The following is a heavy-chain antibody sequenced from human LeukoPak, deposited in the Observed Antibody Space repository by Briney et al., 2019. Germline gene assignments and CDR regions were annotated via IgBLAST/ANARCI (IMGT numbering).Heavy chain of an antibody. CDR1: GYTFTSFF. J-gene: IGHJ4*02. Sequence: SVKVSCKASGYTFTSFFMHWVRQAPGQGLGWMGIINPRGGSATSAQRFQGRLTVTRDTSTSTVYMELSSLTSEDTAVYYCARDYHGSGSLTTFDSWGQGTLVTVSS. V-gene: IGHV1-46*01. CDR2: INPRGGSA. CDR3: ARDYHGSGSLTTFDS. D-gene: IGHD3-10*01.